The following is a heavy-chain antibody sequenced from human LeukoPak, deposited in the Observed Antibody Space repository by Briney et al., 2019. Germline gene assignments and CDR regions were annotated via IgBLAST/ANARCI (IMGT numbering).Heavy chain of an antibody. Sequence: GGSLRLSCAASGFTFSDYYMSWIRQAPGKGLEWVSYISSSGSTIYYADSVKGRFTISRDNAKNSLYLQMNSLRAEDTAVCYCARDRYYYDSSGYYSDGFDYWGQGTLVTVSS. CDR3: ARDRYYYDSSGYYSDGFDY. V-gene: IGHV3-11*01. J-gene: IGHJ4*02. D-gene: IGHD3-22*01. CDR2: ISSSGSTI. CDR1: GFTFSDYY.